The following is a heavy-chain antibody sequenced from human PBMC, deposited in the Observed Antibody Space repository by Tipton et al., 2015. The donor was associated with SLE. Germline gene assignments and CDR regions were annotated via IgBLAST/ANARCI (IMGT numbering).Heavy chain of an antibody. J-gene: IGHJ4*02. D-gene: IGHD1-7*01. Sequence: TLSLTCTVSGGSISSSDYYWGWIRQPPGKGLEWIGSFYYIGSTYYNPSLKSRVSISVDTSKNQFSLKLSSVTAADTAVYFCARGELYSGASLYYFEYWGQGTLVTVSS. CDR3: ARGELYSGASLYYFEY. V-gene: IGHV4-39*07. CDR1: GGSISSSDYY. CDR2: FYYIGST.